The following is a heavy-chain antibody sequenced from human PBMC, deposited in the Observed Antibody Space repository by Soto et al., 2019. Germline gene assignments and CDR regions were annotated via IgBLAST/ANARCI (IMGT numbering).Heavy chain of an antibody. Sequence: SGPTLVNPTQTLTLTCNFSGFSLTNKGVGVGWIRQPRRKALEWLGIIYWDDDKRYRPSLNNRLTITKDTSKNQVVLTMTNVDTVDPATYYCAHLHANSGYDWRYDPWGQRTLVTVSS. V-gene: IGHV2-5*02. CDR2: IYWDDDK. CDR3: AHLHANSGYDWRYDP. D-gene: IGHD5-12*01. CDR1: GFSLTNKGVG. J-gene: IGHJ5*02.